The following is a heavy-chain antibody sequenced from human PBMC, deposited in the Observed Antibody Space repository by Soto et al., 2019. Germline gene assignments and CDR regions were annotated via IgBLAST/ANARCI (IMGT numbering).Heavy chain of an antibody. Sequence: QVQLVQSGAEVKKPGSSVKVSCRASGGTFSSYAISWVRQAPGQGLEWMADIIPIFGTANYAQKFQGRVTMTAAESTSTAYMELTSLRSEDTAVYYCATAGVVPATPLYYDGMDVWGQGTTVTVSS. CDR2: IIPIFGTA. V-gene: IGHV1-69*12. CDR3: ATAGVVPATPLYYDGMDV. J-gene: IGHJ6*02. CDR1: GGTFSSYA. D-gene: IGHD2-15*01.